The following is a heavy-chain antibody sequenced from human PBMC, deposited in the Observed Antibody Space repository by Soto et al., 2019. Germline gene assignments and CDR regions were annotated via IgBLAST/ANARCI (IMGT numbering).Heavy chain of an antibody. D-gene: IGHD3-10*01. V-gene: IGHV3-21*01. Sequence: EVHLEESGGGLVKPGGSLRLSCAASGFTLNSYTMNWVRQAPGKGLEWVSSISGSGRYIYYEDSVKGRFTISRDNAKNSLHLQMNSLRGEDTAVYYCARDSSCNWFDPWGPGTQVTVSS. CDR3: ARDSSCNWFDP. CDR1: GFTLNSYT. CDR2: ISGSGRYI. J-gene: IGHJ5*02.